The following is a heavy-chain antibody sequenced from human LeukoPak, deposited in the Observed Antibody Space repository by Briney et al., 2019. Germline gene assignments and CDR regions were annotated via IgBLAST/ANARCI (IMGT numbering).Heavy chain of an antibody. CDR2: IYTSGNT. D-gene: IGHD6-19*01. J-gene: IGHJ5*02. CDR3: ARDWAKYSSGAFDP. CDR1: GGSISSYY. Sequence: SEALSLTCTVSGGSISSYYWSWIRQPAGKGLEWIGRIYTSGNTNYNPSLKSRVTMSVDTSKNQFSLKLSSVTAADTAVYYCARDWAKYSSGAFDPWGQGTLVTVSS. V-gene: IGHV4-4*07.